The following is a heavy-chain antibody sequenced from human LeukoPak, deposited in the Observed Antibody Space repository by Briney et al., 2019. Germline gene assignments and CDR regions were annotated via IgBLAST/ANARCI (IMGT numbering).Heavy chain of an antibody. CDR3: ARGPMIVVVTPFDY. V-gene: IGHV4-39*02. D-gene: IGHD3-22*01. CDR2: IYYSGST. CDR1: GGSISTNNHY. J-gene: IGHJ4*02. Sequence: PSETLSLTCTVSGGSISTNNHYWGWIRQPPGKGLGWIGNIYYSGSTDYNPSLKSRVTISVDTSENHFSLKVTSVTAADTAVYYCARGPMIVVVTPFDYWGQGTLVTVSS.